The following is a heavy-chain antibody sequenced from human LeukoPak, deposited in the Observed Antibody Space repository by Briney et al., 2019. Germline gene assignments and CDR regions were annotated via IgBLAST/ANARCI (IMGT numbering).Heavy chain of an antibody. V-gene: IGHV3-7*01. CDR3: ARETVPRGFDY. Sequence: GGSLRLSCVASGLSISGQWMNWVRQAPGQGLEWVANIKHDGSEEHYVDSVKGRFTISRDDGRNSVSLQMNSLRAEDTAVYYCARETVPRGFDYWGQGTLVTVSS. CDR2: IKHDGSEE. J-gene: IGHJ4*02. CDR1: GLSISGQW. D-gene: IGHD4-11*01.